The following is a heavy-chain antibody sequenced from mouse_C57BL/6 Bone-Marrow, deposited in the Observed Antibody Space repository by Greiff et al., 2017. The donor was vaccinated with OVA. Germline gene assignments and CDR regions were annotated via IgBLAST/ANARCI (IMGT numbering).Heavy chain of an antibody. Sequence: EVQLQQSGPELVKPGASVKIPCKASGYTFTDYNMDWVKQSHGKSLEWIGDINPNNGGNIYNQKFKGKATLTVDKSSSTAYMELRSLTSEDTAVYYCARGEDWDVFAYWGQGTLVTVSA. V-gene: IGHV1-18*01. CDR2: INPNNGGN. J-gene: IGHJ3*01. CDR3: ARGEDWDVFAY. D-gene: IGHD4-1*01. CDR1: GYTFTDYN.